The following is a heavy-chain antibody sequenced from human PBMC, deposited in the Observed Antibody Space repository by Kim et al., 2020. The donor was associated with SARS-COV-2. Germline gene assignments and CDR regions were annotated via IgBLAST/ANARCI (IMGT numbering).Heavy chain of an antibody. D-gene: IGHD6-19*01. CDR2: ISYDGSNK. CDR1: GFTFSSYA. J-gene: IGHJ4*02. V-gene: IGHV3-30*04. CDR3: ARDREVDSSGWSGFDY. Sequence: GGSLRLSCAASGFTFSSYAMHWVRQAPGKGLEWVAVISYDGSNKYYADSVKGRFTISRDNSKNTLYLQMNSLRAEDTAVYYCARDREVDSSGWSGFDYWGQGTLVTVSS.